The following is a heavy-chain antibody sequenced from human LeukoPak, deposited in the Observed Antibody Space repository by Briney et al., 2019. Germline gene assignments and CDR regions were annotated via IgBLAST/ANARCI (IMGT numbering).Heavy chain of an antibody. D-gene: IGHD6-19*01. CDR1: GYSFTSYW. CDR3: ARHRIAVAGHRNAFDI. CDR2: IYPGDSDT. Sequence: GESLKISFQGSGYSFTSYWIGWVRPMPGKGLEWMGIIYPGDSDTRYSPSFQGQVTISADKSISTAYLQWSSLKASDTAMYYCARHRIAVAGHRNAFDIWGQGTMVTVSS. V-gene: IGHV5-51*01. J-gene: IGHJ3*02.